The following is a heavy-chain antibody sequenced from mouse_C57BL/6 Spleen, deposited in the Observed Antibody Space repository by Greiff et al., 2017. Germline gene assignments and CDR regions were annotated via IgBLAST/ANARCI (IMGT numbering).Heavy chain of an antibody. D-gene: IGHD1-1*01. CDR3: AREGSSYSAWFAY. CDR2: INPNNGGT. V-gene: IGHV1-26*01. Sequence: VQLQQSGPELVKPGASVKISCKASGYTFTDYYMNWVKQSHGKSLEWIGDINPNNGGTSYNQKFKGKATLTVDKSSSTAYMELRSLTSEDSAVYYCAREGSSYSAWFAYWGQGTLVTVSA. J-gene: IGHJ3*01. CDR1: GYTFTDYY.